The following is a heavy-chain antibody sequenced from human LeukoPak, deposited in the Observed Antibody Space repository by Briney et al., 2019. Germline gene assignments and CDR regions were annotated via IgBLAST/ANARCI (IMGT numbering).Heavy chain of an antibody. CDR1: GGSFSGYY. V-gene: IGHV4-34*01. D-gene: IGHD3-10*01. Sequence: SETLSLTCAVYGGSFSGYYWSWIRQPPGKGLEWIGEINHSGSTNYNPSLKSRVTISVDTSKNQFSLKLSSVTAADTAVYYCARALEIPMVRGFDYWGQGTLVTVSS. CDR3: ARALEIPMVRGFDY. CDR2: INHSGST. J-gene: IGHJ4*02.